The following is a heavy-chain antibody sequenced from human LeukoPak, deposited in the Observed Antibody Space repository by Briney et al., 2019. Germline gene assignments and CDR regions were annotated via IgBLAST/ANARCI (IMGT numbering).Heavy chain of an antibody. Sequence: PGRSLRLSCTASGFTFSSYGLHWVRQAPGKGLEWVAIISYDGSNKYYADSVKGRFTISRDNSKNTLYLQMYSLRAEDTAVYYCAKEMTTIEGHWYFDLWGRGTLVTVSS. J-gene: IGHJ2*01. CDR1: GFTFSSYG. V-gene: IGHV3-30*18. CDR2: ISYDGSNK. CDR3: AKEMTTIEGHWYFDL. D-gene: IGHD5-24*01.